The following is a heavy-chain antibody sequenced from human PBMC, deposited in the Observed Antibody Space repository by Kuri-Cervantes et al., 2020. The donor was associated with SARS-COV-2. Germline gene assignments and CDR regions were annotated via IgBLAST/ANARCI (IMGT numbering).Heavy chain of an antibody. Sequence: SETLSLTCTVSGDSITSSSYYWGWIRQPPGKGLEWIGNIYNSGSTYYNPSLKSRVTISVDTSKKQFSLKLSSVTAADTAMYYCVTSLPRSGWDGEDAFDIWGQGTMVTVPS. V-gene: IGHV4-39*01. CDR3: VTSLPRSGWDGEDAFDI. CDR2: IYNSGST. D-gene: IGHD6-19*01. J-gene: IGHJ3*02. CDR1: GDSITSSSYY.